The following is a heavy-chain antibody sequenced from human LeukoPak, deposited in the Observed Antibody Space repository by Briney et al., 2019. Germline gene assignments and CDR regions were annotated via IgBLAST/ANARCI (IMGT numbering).Heavy chain of an antibody. CDR3: TRGTAAAGPFDY. CDR1: GYTFTGSY. J-gene: IGHJ4*02. V-gene: IGHV1-2*02. Sequence: ASVKVSCKASGYTFTGSYMHWVRQAPGQGLEWVGWINPNSGGTNYAQKFQGRVTMTRDTSINTAYMGLSRLRSDDTAVYYCTRGTAAAGPFDYWGQGTLVTVSS. D-gene: IGHD6-13*01. CDR2: INPNSGGT.